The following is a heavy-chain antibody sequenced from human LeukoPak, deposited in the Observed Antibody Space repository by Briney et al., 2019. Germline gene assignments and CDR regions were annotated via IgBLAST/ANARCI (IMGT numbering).Heavy chain of an antibody. CDR3: ASPLCSSTSCYETPFDY. V-gene: IGHV4-39*01. Sequence: SETLSLTCTVSGGSISSSSYYWGWIRQPPGKGLEWIGSIYYSGSTYYNPSLKSRVTISVDTSKNQFSLKLSSGTAADTAVYYCASPLCSSTSCYETPFDYWGQGTLVTVSS. CDR2: IYYSGST. D-gene: IGHD2-2*01. CDR1: GGSISSSSYY. J-gene: IGHJ4*02.